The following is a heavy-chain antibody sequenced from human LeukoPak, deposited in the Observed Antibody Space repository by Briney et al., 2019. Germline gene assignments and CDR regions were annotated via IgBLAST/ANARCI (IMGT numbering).Heavy chain of an antibody. J-gene: IGHJ3*02. Sequence: KSSGTLSLTCTVSGGSISSYYWSWIRQPPGKGLEWIGYIYYSGSTNYNPSLKSRVTISMDTSKNQFSLKLSSVTAADTAVYYCARIGGIPLGSFDIWGQGTVVTVSS. CDR3: ARIGGIPLGSFDI. V-gene: IGHV4-59*01. D-gene: IGHD2-2*02. CDR2: IYYSGST. CDR1: GGSISSYY.